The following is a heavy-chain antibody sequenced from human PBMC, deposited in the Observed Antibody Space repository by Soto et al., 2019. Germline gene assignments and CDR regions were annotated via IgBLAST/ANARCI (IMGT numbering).Heavy chain of an antibody. J-gene: IGHJ5*02. CDR1: GGSFTSYA. D-gene: IGHD6-13*01. CDR3: ARDPWPHFGSWDTDVRFDT. Sequence: QVQLVQSGAEVKKPGSSVKVSCKASGGSFTSYAFGWVRQAPGQGLEWVGGIIPIFGTPNYAQKFQGRVTISADRSTRTAYLDLSGLTSEDTAVCFGARDPWPHFGSWDTDVRFDTWGQGALVIVSS. CDR2: IIPIFGTP. V-gene: IGHV1-69*06.